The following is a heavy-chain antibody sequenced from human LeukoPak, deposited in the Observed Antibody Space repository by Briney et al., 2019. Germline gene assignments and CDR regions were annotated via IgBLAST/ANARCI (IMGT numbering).Heavy chain of an antibody. CDR2: IYYSGST. Sequence: SETLSLTCTVSGGSLSSYYWSWVRQPPGKGLEWVGYIYYSGSTNYTPSLKSRVTISVDTSKNQFSLKLSSVTAADTAVYYCARHSIIGGTEYAFDIWGQGTMVTVSS. CDR3: ARHSIIGGTEYAFDI. CDR1: GGSLSSYY. J-gene: IGHJ3*02. D-gene: IGHD2-15*01. V-gene: IGHV4-59*08.